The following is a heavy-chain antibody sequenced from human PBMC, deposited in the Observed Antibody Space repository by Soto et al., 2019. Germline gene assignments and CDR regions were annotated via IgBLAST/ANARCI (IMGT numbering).Heavy chain of an antibody. J-gene: IGHJ3*02. V-gene: IGHV3-23*01. CDR2: ISGGGGST. D-gene: IGHD1-26*01. Sequence: GGSLRLSCAASGFTFSDFAMKWVRQAPGKGLEWVSAISGGGGSTYYADSVKGRFTISRDNSKNTLYLQMNSLRAEDAAVYYCAKAFGGAKGNAFNIWGQGTMVTVSS. CDR1: GFTFSDFA. CDR3: AKAFGGAKGNAFNI.